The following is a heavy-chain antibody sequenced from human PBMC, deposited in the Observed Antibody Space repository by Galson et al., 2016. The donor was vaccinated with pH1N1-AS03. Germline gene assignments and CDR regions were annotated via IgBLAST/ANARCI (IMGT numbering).Heavy chain of an antibody. CDR3: AKEVQRRLPF. Sequence: SLRLSCAASGFHFSTYAMHWVSQAPGKGLEWVDVISYDGSHINYANSVKGRFTISRDHPKNTLYLQMPTLRTEDTAVYYCAKEVQRRLPFWGQGTLVIVSS. D-gene: IGHD1-1*01. CDR2: ISYDGSHI. V-gene: IGHV3-30-3*01. CDR1: GFHFSTYA. J-gene: IGHJ4*02.